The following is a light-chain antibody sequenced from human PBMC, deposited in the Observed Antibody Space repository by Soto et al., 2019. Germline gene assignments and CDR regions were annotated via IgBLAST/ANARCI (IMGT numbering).Light chain of an antibody. CDR2: LEGSGSY. CDR1: SGHSSYI. J-gene: IGLJ1*01. V-gene: IGLV4-60*02. Sequence: QSVLTQSSSASASLGSSVKLTCTLSSGHSSYIIAWHQQQPGKAPRYLMKLEGSGSYNKGSGVPDRFSGSSSGADRYLTISNHQVEDEADYYCETWDSNTRVFGTGTKLTVL. CDR3: ETWDSNTRV.